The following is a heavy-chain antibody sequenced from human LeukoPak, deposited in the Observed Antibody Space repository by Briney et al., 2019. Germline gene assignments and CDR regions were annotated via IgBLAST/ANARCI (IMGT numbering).Heavy chain of an antibody. CDR3: AKDRVGYCSGGSCYSEAYWFDP. V-gene: IGHV3-30*18. CDR1: GFTFSSYG. D-gene: IGHD2-15*01. J-gene: IGHJ5*02. Sequence: GRSLRLSCAASGFTFSSYGMHWVRQAPGKGLEWVAVISYDGSNKYYADSVKGRFTISRDNSKNTLYLQMNSLRAEDTAVYYRAKDRVGYCSGGSCYSEAYWFDPWGQGTLVTVSS. CDR2: ISYDGSNK.